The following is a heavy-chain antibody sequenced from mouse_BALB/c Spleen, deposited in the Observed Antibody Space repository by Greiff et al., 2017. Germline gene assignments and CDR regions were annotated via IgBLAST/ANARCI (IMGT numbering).Heavy chain of an antibody. CDR1: GFDFSRYW. V-gene: IGHV4-1*02. D-gene: IGHD1-1*01. J-gene: IGHJ3*01. CDR3: ARPGDYYDGFAY. CDR2: INPDSSTI. Sequence: EVKLVESGGGLVQPGGSLKLSCAASGFDFSRYWMSWVRQAPGKGLEWIGEINPDSSTINYTPSLKDKFIISRDNAKNTLYLQMSKVRSEDTALYYCARPGDYYDGFAYWGQGTLVTVSA.